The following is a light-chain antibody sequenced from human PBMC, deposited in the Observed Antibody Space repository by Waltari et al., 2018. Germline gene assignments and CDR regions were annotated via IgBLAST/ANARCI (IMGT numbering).Light chain of an antibody. J-gene: IGKJ1*01. CDR3: QHYVRLPVT. Sequence: EIMLTQSPGTLSLSPGERATLSCRASQSVSRTLAWYQQKPGQAPRLLIYGASTRATGIPERFSGGGSGTDFSLTISRLEPEDFAVYYCQHYVRLPVTFGQGTKVEIK. CDR1: QSVSRT. CDR2: GAS. V-gene: IGKV3-20*01.